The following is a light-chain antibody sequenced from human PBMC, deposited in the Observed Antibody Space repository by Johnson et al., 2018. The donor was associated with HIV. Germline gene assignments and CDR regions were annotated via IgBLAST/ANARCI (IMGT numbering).Light chain of an antibody. Sequence: QSVLTQPPSVSAAPGQTVTISCSGSSSNVGSSFVSWYRQVPGTAPKLLIYDNNKRPSGIPDRFSGSKSGTPATPGITGLQTGAEADYYCGTWASSLSAAFYGFVTGTKVTVL. CDR2: DNN. V-gene: IGLV1-51*01. J-gene: IGLJ1*01. CDR3: GTWASSLSAAFYG. CDR1: SSNVGSSF.